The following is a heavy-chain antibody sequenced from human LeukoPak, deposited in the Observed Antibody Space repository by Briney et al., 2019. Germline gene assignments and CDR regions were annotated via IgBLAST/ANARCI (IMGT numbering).Heavy chain of an antibody. Sequence: GGSLRLSCAASGFTFTNCGMHWVRQAPGKGLEWVAFIRYGVSNKYYADSVKGRFTVSRDNSKNTLYLQMNGLRAEDTAVYYCAKDPRDCSSTNCYTAAAGFDYWGQGTLVTVSS. CDR1: GFTFTNCG. V-gene: IGHV3-30*02. CDR2: IRYGVSNK. D-gene: IGHD2-2*02. J-gene: IGHJ4*02. CDR3: AKDPRDCSSTNCYTAAAGFDY.